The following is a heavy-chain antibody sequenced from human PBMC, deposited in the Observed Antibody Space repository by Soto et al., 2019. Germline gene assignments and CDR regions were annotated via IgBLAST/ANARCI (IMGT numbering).Heavy chain of an antibody. CDR1: GDRFTDYY. Sequence: QVQLVQSGAEVKEPGASVTVSCRASGDRFTDYYMHWVRQAPGQGLGWMGWINPNSGVTKYAQKFHGWVTMTKDTSIRTVYMQMSRLGFDDTAIYYCARESGRATATLDYYYFYMDVWGTGTTVTVSS. J-gene: IGHJ6*03. V-gene: IGHV1-2*04. D-gene: IGHD1-26*01. CDR2: INPNSGVT. CDR3: ARESGRATATLDYYYFYMDV.